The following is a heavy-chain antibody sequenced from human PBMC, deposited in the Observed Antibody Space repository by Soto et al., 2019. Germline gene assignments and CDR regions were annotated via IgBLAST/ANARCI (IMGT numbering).Heavy chain of an antibody. J-gene: IGHJ4*02. CDR2: ISYDGSDK. CDR1: GFTFSNYG. D-gene: IGHD4-17*01. Sequence: QVQVVESGGGVVQPGRSLGLSCAASGFTFSNYGMHWVRQAPGKGLEWVAVISYDGSDKYYADSVKGRFTISRDNSKNTRSLQMNSLRPEDTAVYYCSKGGMTPVTVLEYWVQGTLVTVSS. CDR3: SKGGMTPVTVLEY. V-gene: IGHV3-30*18.